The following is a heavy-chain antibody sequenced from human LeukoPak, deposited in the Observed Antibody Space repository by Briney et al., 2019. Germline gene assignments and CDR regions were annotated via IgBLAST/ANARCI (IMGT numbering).Heavy chain of an antibody. CDR2: TYYSGST. Sequence: SETLSLTCTVSGGSISSYYWSWIRQPPGKGLEWIGYTYYSGSTNYNPSLKSRVTISVDTSKNQFSLKLSSVTAADTAVYYCARVGYDLTNWFDPWGQGTLVTVSS. D-gene: IGHD3-3*01. CDR3: ARVGYDLTNWFDP. CDR1: GGSISSYY. J-gene: IGHJ5*02. V-gene: IGHV4-59*01.